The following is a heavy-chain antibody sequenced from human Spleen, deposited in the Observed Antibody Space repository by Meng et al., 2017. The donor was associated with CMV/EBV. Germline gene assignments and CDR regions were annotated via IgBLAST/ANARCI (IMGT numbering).Heavy chain of an antibody. Sequence: GSVSGGSLRGSYWSWLRQPPGKALEWIGVIYYSGNTNYNPSLKNRVTISVDMSKNEFSLTVSCVTAADTAVYYCARGGASSKWFDPWGQGTLVTVSS. D-gene: IGHD6-13*01. CDR2: IYYSGNT. CDR3: ARGGASSKWFDP. J-gene: IGHJ5*02. V-gene: IGHV4-59*12. CDR1: GGSLRGSY.